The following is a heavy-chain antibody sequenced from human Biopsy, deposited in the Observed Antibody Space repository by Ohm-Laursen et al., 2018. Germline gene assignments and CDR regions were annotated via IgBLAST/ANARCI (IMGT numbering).Heavy chain of an antibody. V-gene: IGHV3-33*01. J-gene: IGHJ6*02. CDR3: ARDPIVGSKADGMDV. CDR1: GFTFSVYA. D-gene: IGHD1-26*01. Sequence: SLRLSCAASGFTFSVYAMHWVRQAPGKGLEWVAIIWYDGSSEYYADSVKGRLTISRDNSKSTVYLEMNSLRAEDTAVYFCARDPIVGSKADGMDVWGQGTTVTVSS. CDR2: IWYDGSSE.